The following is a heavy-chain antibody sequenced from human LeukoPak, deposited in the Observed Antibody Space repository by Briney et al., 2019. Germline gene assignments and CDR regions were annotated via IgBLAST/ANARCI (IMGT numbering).Heavy chain of an antibody. CDR2: INSDGSST. CDR3: ARGERGYSGYDYGLDY. D-gene: IGHD5-12*01. CDR1: GFTFSSYW. V-gene: IGHV3-74*01. Sequence: GGSLRLSCAASGFTFSSYWMHWVRQAPGKGLVWVSRINSDGSSTSYADSVKGRFTISRDNAKNTLYLQMNSLSAEDTAVYYCARGERGYSGYDYGLDYWGQGTLVTVSS. J-gene: IGHJ4*02.